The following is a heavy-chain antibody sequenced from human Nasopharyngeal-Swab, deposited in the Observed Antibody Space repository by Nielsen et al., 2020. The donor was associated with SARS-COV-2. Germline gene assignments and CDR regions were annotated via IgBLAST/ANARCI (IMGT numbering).Heavy chain of an antibody. J-gene: IGHJ6*03. CDR3: TRTLSASYMDV. Sequence: ESLKISCAASGFTVGNNYMTWVRQAPGKGLQWVSVIYSGGSTYYADSVKGRFTISRDNSKNMVYLQMNSLRAEDTAVYYCTRTLSASYMDVWGKGTTVTVSS. V-gene: IGHV3-53*01. CDR2: IYSGGST. CDR1: GFTVGNNY.